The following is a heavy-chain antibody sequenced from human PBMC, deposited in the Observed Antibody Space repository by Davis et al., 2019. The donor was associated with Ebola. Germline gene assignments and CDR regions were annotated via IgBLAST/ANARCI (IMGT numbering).Heavy chain of an antibody. CDR2: ISGSSYYK. J-gene: IGHJ4*02. Sequence: GGSLRLSCVASGFTFSTYSMSWVRQAPGKGLEWVSSISGSSYYKYYADSLKGRFTISRDNAKNSLYLQMNSLRAEDTAVYYCARDSRALYWGQGTLVTVSS. CDR1: GFTFSTYS. V-gene: IGHV3-21*01. CDR3: ARDSRALY.